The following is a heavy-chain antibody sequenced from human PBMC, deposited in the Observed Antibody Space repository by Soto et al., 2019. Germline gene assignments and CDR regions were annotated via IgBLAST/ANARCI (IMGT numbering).Heavy chain of an antibody. CDR1: GFTFSSYA. CDR2: ISGSGGST. Sequence: GGSLRLSCAASGFTFSSYAMSWVRQAPGKGLEWVSAISGSGGSTYYADSVKGRFTISRDNSKNTLYLQMNSLRAEDTAVYYCAKEYDYVWGSYRYTGGFDYWGQGTLVTVSS. D-gene: IGHD3-16*02. CDR3: AKEYDYVWGSYRYTGGFDY. J-gene: IGHJ4*02. V-gene: IGHV3-23*01.